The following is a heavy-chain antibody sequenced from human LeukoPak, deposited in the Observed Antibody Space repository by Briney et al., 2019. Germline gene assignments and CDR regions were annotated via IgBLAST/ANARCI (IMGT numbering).Heavy chain of an antibody. Sequence: PGGSLRLSCAASGFTFSSYGMHWVRQAPGKGLEWVANTKQDGSEKYYVDSVKGRFTISRDNAKNSLYLQMNSLRAEDTAVYYCARRRYSGSSQHFDYWGLGTLVTVSS. J-gene: IGHJ4*02. CDR2: TKQDGSEK. CDR3: ARRRYSGSSQHFDY. CDR1: GFTFSSYG. V-gene: IGHV3-7*01. D-gene: IGHD1-26*01.